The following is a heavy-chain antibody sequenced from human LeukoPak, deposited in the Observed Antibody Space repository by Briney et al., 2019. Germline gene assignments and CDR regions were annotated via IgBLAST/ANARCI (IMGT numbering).Heavy chain of an antibody. CDR1: GFTFSSYW. Sequence: PGGSLRLSCAASGFTFSSYWMHWVRQAPGKGLVWVSRINSDGSSTSYADSVKGRFTISRDNAKNTLYLQMNSLRAEDTAVYYCARAYDSSGYYYAYWGYYYGMDVWGQGTTVTVSS. J-gene: IGHJ6*02. CDR2: INSDGSST. CDR3: ARAYDSSGYYYAYWGYYYGMDV. V-gene: IGHV3-74*01. D-gene: IGHD3-22*01.